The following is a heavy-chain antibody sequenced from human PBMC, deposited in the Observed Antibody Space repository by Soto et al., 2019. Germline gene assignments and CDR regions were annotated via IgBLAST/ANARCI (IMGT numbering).Heavy chain of an antibody. J-gene: IGHJ4*02. V-gene: IGHV3-23*01. Sequence: ESLRLSCAASGFPFGENAMSWVRQAPGKGLEWVSGISDSGATTYYADSVRGRFTISRDNSKNTLYLQMKSLRAEDSASYYCAKEDTSSGSLDYWGQGALVTVSS. CDR1: GFPFGENA. CDR3: AKEDTSSGSLDY. CDR2: ISDSGATT. D-gene: IGHD6-19*01.